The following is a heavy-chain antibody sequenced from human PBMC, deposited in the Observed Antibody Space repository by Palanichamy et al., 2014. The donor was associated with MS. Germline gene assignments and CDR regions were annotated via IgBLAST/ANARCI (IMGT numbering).Heavy chain of an antibody. Sequence: QVQLQQWGAGLLKPSETLSLTCAVYGVSFSGYHWTWIRQPPGKGLEWIGEVTHGGSTKYNPSLKSRVTISLDTSKSQFSLKLTSVTDADTAVYFCARFGLRDFGDIRNWFDLWGQGTLVTVSS. J-gene: IGHJ5*02. CDR1: GVSFSGYH. V-gene: IGHV4-34*01. CDR3: ARFGLRDFGDIRNWFDL. D-gene: IGHD3-10*01. CDR2: VTHGGST.